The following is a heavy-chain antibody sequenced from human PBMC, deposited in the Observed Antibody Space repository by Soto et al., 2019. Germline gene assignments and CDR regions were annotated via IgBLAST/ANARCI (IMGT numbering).Heavy chain of an antibody. CDR2: IYYRGNA. Sequence: QLQLQESGPGLVKPSETLSLTCSVSDDSINSDKYYWGWIRQPPGKGLEWIGSIYYRGNAYYSPSLQTRGTISLSQSRRQCALKRSSLPSIASAVYFSARLERLATITYHFAFWGPGALVTSSP. D-gene: IGHD3-9*01. J-gene: IGHJ4*02. CDR1: DDSINSDKYY. CDR3: ARLERLATITYHFAF. V-gene: IGHV4-39*01.